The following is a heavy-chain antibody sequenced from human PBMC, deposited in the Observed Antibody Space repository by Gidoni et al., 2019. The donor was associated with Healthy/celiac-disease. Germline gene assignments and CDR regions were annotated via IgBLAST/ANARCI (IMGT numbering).Heavy chain of an antibody. CDR3: SVSGALVVPAGDGPGGAGQRNYYYYYMDV. CDR2: MNPNRVNT. J-gene: IGHJ6*03. Sequence: QVQLVQSGAEGKTHGASVQGSCTASGYTFPSYASNGGGQDTGHAREWRGWMNPNRVNTGFARKFQGRVTMTRNTSLSTAYMELVSLSSEHTAVYYCSVSGALVVPAGDGPGGAGQRNYYYYYMDVWGKGTTVTVSS. CDR1: GYTFPSYA. D-gene: IGHD2-2*01. V-gene: IGHV1-8*01.